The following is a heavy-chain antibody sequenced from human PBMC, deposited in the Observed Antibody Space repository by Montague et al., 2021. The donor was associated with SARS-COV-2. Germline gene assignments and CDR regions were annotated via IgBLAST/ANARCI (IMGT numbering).Heavy chain of an antibody. V-gene: IGHV6-1*01. CDR2: ANYRSKWHY. CDR3: ARDRRDVANYYDSSGYYLDAFDI. J-gene: IGHJ3*02. Sequence: CAISGDSVSSNNAAWNWIRQSPSRGLEWLGRANYRSKWHYDYAVSVKSRILIIPNTSENQFSLQLSSVTPEDTAVYYCARDRRDVANYYDSSGYYLDAFDIWGQGTMVTVSS. CDR1: GDSVSSNNAA. D-gene: IGHD3-22*01.